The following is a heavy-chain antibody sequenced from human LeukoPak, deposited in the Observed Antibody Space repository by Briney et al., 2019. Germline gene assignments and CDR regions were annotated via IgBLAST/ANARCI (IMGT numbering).Heavy chain of an antibody. CDR1: GFTFSSYD. Sequence: GGSLRLSCAASGFTFSSYDMHWVRQAPGKGLEWVAVIWYDGSNKYYADSVKGRFTISRDNSKNTLYLQMNSLRAEDTAVYYCARDSRGGLYGMDVWGQGTTVTVSS. D-gene: IGHD3-16*01. CDR3: ARDSRGGLYGMDV. CDR2: IWYDGSNK. V-gene: IGHV3-33*01. J-gene: IGHJ6*02.